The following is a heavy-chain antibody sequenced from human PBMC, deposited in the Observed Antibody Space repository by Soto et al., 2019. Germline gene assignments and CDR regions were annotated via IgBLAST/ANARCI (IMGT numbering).Heavy chain of an antibody. J-gene: IGHJ6*02. D-gene: IGHD3-10*01. CDR1: GGSFSGYY. CDR3: ARGKWGTMVRGVRSGMDV. Sequence: SETLSLTCAVYGGSFSGYYWSWIRQPPGKGLEWIGEINHSGSTNYNPSLKSRVTISVDTSKNQFSLKLSSVTAADTAVYYCARGKWGTMVRGVRSGMDVWGQGTTVTVS. V-gene: IGHV4-34*01. CDR2: INHSGST.